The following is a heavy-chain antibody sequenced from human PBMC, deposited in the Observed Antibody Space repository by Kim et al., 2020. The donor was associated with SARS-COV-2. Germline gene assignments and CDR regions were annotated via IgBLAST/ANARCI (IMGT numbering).Heavy chain of an antibody. D-gene: IGHD2-15*01. Sequence: GGSLRLSCAASGFTVSRSYMTWVRQAPGKGLEWVSVLLTGGDTYYSDSLRGRFIISRDSSKNILSLEMNSLRADDTAVYYCARGYVGGYFDLWGRGTLVT. CDR3: ARGYVGGYFDL. CDR1: GFTVSRSY. CDR2: LLTGGDT. J-gene: IGHJ2*01. V-gene: IGHV3-53*01.